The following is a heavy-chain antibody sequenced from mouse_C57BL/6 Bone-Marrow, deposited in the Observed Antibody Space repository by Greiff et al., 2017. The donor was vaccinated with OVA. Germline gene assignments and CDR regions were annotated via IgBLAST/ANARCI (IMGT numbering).Heavy chain of an antibody. Sequence: VQLQQSGAELVRPGASVTLSCTASGFNIKDYYMHWVKQRPEQGLEWIGRIDPDVGDTEYAPKFQGKATMTSDTSSHTAYMQLSILTSEDTAVYYGTSMDYYGRTVGDGDVWGTGTTVTVSS. CDR1: GFNIKDYY. CDR3: TSMDYYGRTVGDGDV. D-gene: IGHD1-1*01. CDR2: IDPDVGDT. V-gene: IGHV14-1*01. J-gene: IGHJ1*03.